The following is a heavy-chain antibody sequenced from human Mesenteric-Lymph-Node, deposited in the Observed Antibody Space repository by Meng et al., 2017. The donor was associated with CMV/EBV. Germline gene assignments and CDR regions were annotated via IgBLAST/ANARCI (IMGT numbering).Heavy chain of an antibody. CDR2: IYYSGST. J-gene: IGHJ5*02. V-gene: IGHV4-59*07. CDR3: AGYCSSTSCSGLLDP. Sequence: SDTLSLTCTVSGGSISSYYWSWIRQPPGKGLEWIGYIYYSGSTNYNPSLKSRVTISVDTSKNQFSLKLRSVTAADTAVYYCAGYCSSTSCSGLLDPWGQGTLVTVSS. CDR1: GGSISSYY. D-gene: IGHD2-2*01.